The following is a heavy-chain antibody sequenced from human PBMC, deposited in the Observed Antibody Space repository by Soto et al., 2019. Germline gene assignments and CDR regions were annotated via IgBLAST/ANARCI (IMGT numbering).Heavy chain of an antibody. CDR2: IIPILGIA. D-gene: IGHD3-10*01. V-gene: IGHV1-69*02. J-gene: IGHJ6*03. CDR3: ACSMVRGVIYYYYYYMDV. CDR1: GGTFSSYT. Sequence: QVQLVQSGAEVKKPGSSVKVSCKASGGTFSSYTISWVRQAPGQGLEWMGRIIPILGIANYAQKFQGRVTITADKSTSTAYMELSSLRSEDTAVDYCACSMVRGVIYYYYYYMDVWGKGTTVTVSS.